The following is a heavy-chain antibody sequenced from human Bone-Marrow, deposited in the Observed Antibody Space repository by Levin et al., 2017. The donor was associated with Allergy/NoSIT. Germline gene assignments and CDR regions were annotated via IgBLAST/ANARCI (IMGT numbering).Heavy chain of an antibody. Sequence: HPGESLKISCAASGFTFSVYSMNWVRQAPGRGLQWFSYISSGSGAIYYADSVKGRFTISRDNARNSLYLQMNSLRDEDTGVYYCARGSKGGDDYDDYFDLWGQGTLVTVSS. CDR2: ISSGSGAI. J-gene: IGHJ4*02. CDR1: GFTFSVYS. D-gene: IGHD4-17*01. CDR3: ARGSKGGDDYDDYFDL. V-gene: IGHV3-48*02.